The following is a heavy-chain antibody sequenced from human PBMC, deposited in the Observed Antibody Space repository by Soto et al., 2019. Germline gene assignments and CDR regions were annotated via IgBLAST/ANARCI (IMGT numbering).Heavy chain of an antibody. J-gene: IGHJ4*02. Sequence: QVQLVQSGAEMKKPGASVRVSCKASGYTFINYDFSWVRQAPGQGLEWMGWISGHNGNTKYAQKFQSRVTVTTDTSTTTAYMELRSLRSDDTAVYYCARDTAVAFDYWGQGTLVTVSS. CDR1: GYTFINYD. D-gene: IGHD2-15*01. CDR3: ARDTAVAFDY. V-gene: IGHV1-18*01. CDR2: ISGHNGNT.